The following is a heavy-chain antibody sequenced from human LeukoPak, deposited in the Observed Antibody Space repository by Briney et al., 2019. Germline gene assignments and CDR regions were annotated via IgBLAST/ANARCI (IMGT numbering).Heavy chain of an antibody. Sequence: ASVKVSCKASGYTFTSYDINWVRQATGQGLEWMGWMNPNSGYTGYAQKFQARVTMARNASINTAYMELSSLRSEDTAVYYCARSKTGSLGNWFDLWRQGTLVTVSS. J-gene: IGHJ5*02. V-gene: IGHV1-8*01. CDR3: ARSKTGSLGNWFDL. CDR2: MNPNSGYT. D-gene: IGHD1-1*01. CDR1: GYTFTSYD.